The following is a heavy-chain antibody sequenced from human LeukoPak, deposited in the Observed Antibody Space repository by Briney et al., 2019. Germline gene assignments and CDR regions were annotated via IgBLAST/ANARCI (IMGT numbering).Heavy chain of an antibody. Sequence: PSETLSLTCTVSGASFTTHYWSWIRQPPGKGLEWIGYISYIGSTNYSPSLKSRVTISIDTSKNEVSLKLPSVTAADTAVYYCASDSISMNAFDAWGQGPLVTVSS. CDR1: GASFTTHY. CDR2: ISYIGST. V-gene: IGHV4-59*11. D-gene: IGHD3-22*01. J-gene: IGHJ3*01. CDR3: ASDSISMNAFDA.